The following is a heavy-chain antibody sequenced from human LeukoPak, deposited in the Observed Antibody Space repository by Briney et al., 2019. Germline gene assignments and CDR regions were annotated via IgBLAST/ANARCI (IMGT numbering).Heavy chain of an antibody. CDR1: GLTFSSYS. CDR3: ERETDIVVVPAATFIDP. J-gene: IGHJ5*02. D-gene: IGHD2-2*01. Sequence: PGGSLRLSCAPSGLTFSSYSMNWVRPAPGKGLGWVLSISMSSSYIYYADSVKGRYTISRDTAKNSLYLQMNSLRAEDTAVYYCERETDIVVVPAATFIDPWGQGTLVTVSS. CDR2: ISMSSSYI. V-gene: IGHV3-21*01.